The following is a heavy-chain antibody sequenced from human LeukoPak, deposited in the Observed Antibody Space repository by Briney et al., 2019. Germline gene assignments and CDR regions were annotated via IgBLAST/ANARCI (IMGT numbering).Heavy chain of an antibody. CDR2: VHGRN. D-gene: IGHD5-24*01. V-gene: IGHV3-23*01. CDR3: AKDQPADGYNSI. CDR1: GFIFRNYG. J-gene: IGHJ4*02. Sequence: GGSLRLSCAASGFIFRNYGMSWVRQAPGKGLEWVSTVHGRNYYADSVKGRFTISRDDSRNTLYLQMDNLRAEDTAVYYCAKDQPADGYNSIWGQGTLVTVSS.